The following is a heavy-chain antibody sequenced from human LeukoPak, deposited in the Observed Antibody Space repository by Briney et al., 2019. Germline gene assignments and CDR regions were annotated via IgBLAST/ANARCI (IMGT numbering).Heavy chain of an antibody. V-gene: IGHV3-23*01. D-gene: IGHD2-15*01. CDR2: ISRSGGST. Sequence: GGSLRLSCAASGFTFSSYAISWVRQAPGKGLEWVSAISRSGGSTYYADSVKGRFTISRDNSQNTQYLQMSSLRAEDTAVYYCALLAYCSGGICYSTDFLGYVQHWGQGTLVTVSS. CDR1: GFTFSSYA. J-gene: IGHJ1*01. CDR3: ALLAYCSGGICYSTDFLGYVQH.